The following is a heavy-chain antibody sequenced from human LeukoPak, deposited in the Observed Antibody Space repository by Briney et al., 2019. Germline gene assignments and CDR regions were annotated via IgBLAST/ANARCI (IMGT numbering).Heavy chain of an antibody. CDR2: ISSNGATT. CDR1: GFTFNRFY. V-gene: IGHV3-64*04. J-gene: IGHJ4*02. D-gene: IGHD3-10*01. CDR3: ARFVEAHTYYFDY. Sequence: GGSLRLSCSASGFTFNRFYLHWVRQAPGKGLEFVSHISSNGATTYYADSVKGRFTISRDNAKKSFYLQMNSLRAEDTAVYYCARFVEAHTYYFDYWGQGTLVAVSS.